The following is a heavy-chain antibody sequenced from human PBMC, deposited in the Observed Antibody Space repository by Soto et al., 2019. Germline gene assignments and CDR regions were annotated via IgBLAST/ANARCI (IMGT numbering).Heavy chain of an antibody. Sequence: ASVKVSCKASGYTFTSYAMHWVRQAPGQRLEWMGWINAGNGNTNYAQKLQGRVTMTTDTSTSTAYMELRSLRSDDTAVYYCARDSDSVDTAMVEYYGMDVWGQGTTVTVSS. V-gene: IGHV1-3*01. CDR3: ARDSDSVDTAMVEYYGMDV. D-gene: IGHD5-18*01. CDR2: INAGNGNT. J-gene: IGHJ6*02. CDR1: GYTFTSYA.